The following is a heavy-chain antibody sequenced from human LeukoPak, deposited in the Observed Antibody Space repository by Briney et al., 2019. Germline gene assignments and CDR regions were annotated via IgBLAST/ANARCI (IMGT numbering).Heavy chain of an antibody. D-gene: IGHD4-11*01. V-gene: IGHV4-34*01. CDR1: GGSFSSYY. CDR2: INHSGNT. Sequence: SETLSLTCALFGGSFSSYYCSWIRQPPGKGLEWIGGINHSGNTNYNPSLKSRVTISVDTSKNQFSLKLSSVTAADTAVYYCARHGGTRVTLVEVYYFDYWGRGTLVTVSS. J-gene: IGHJ4*02. CDR3: ARHGGTRVTLVEVYYFDY.